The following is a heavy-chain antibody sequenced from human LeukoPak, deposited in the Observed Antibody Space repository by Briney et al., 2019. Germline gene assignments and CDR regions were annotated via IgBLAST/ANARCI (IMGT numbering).Heavy chain of an antibody. Sequence: PGGSLRLSCVASGFTFGKYWMSWVRQAPGKGLEWVSAISGSGGSTYYADSVKGRFTISRDNSKNTLYLQMNSLRAEDTAVYYCAKDVYGDYGYEYYFDYWGQGTLVTVSS. D-gene: IGHD4-17*01. CDR3: AKDVYGDYGYEYYFDY. J-gene: IGHJ4*02. CDR1: GFTFGKYW. V-gene: IGHV3-23*01. CDR2: ISGSGGST.